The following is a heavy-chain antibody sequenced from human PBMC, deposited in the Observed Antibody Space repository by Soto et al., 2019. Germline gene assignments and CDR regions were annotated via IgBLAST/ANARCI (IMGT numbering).Heavy chain of an antibody. Sequence: GGSLRLSCAASGFTFSSYAMSWVRQAPGKGLEWVSAISGSGGSTYYADSVKGRFTISRDSSKNTMYLQMNSLRAEDTAVYYCAKAPGYSSKAARYVEYWGQGTRVTVSS. CDR2: ISGSGGST. CDR3: AKAPGYSSKAARYVEY. CDR1: GFTFSSYA. J-gene: IGHJ4*02. D-gene: IGHD6-13*01. V-gene: IGHV3-23*01.